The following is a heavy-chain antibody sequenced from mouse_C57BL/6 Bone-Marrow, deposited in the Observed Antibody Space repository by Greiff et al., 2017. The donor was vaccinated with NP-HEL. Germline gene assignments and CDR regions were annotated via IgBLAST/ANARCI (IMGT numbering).Heavy chain of an antibody. J-gene: IGHJ1*03. D-gene: IGHD1-1*01. CDR2: IDPNSGGT. Sequence: VQLQQPGADLVKPGASVKLSCKASGYTFTSYWMHWVKQRPGRGLEWIGRIDPNSGGTKFNEKFKTKATLTVDKHSSTAYMQLSSQTPEDVAVYYCALYYNGSRGWYFEVWGTGTTVTVSS. V-gene: IGHV1-72*01. CDR3: ALYYNGSRGWYFEV. CDR1: GYTFTSYW.